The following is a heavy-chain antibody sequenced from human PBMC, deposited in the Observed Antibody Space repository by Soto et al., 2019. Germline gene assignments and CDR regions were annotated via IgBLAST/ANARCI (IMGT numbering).Heavy chain of an antibody. V-gene: IGHV4-39*01. J-gene: IGHJ4*02. CDR1: GGPISSTSYY. Sequence: PSETLSLTCTVSGGPISSTSYYWGWIRQPPGKGLEWIGSLYYSGSTYYNPSLKSRLTISVDTSKNQFSLILRSVTAADTAIYYCASPYGSGSYIAYWGQGTLVTVSS. D-gene: IGHD3-10*01. CDR2: LYYSGST. CDR3: ASPYGSGSYIAY.